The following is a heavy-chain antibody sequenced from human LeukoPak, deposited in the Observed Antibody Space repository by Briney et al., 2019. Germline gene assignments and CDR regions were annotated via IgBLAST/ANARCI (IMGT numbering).Heavy chain of an antibody. Sequence: GGSLRLSCAASGFTFSSYGMHWVRQAPGKGLEWVAVISYDGSNKYYAYSVKGRFTISRDNSKNTLYLQMNSLRAEDTAVYYCAKPTGGYSYGLDYWGQGTLVTVSS. CDR1: GFTFSSYG. CDR3: AKPTGGYSYGLDY. V-gene: IGHV3-30*18. D-gene: IGHD5-18*01. CDR2: ISYDGSNK. J-gene: IGHJ4*02.